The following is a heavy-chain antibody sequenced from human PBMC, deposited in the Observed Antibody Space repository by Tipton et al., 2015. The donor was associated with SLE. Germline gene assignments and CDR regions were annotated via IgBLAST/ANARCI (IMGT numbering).Heavy chain of an antibody. J-gene: IGHJ3*02. CDR1: GEALGTYY. CDR3: ARGGMSPDTFDI. Sequence: GEALGTYYCGWVRQPPGKALEWVASIDYIENAHYNPSLKSRVSVSIDTSKDQFSLKLSSVTAADTAIYYCARGGMSPDTFDIWGPGTMVTVSP. V-gene: IGHV4-59*01. CDR2: IDYIENA.